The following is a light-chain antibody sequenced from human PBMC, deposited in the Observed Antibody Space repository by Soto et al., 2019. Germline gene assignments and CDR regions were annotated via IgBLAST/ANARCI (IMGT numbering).Light chain of an antibody. Sequence: PGERATLSCRANQTVSSDYLAWYQQRPGQAPSLLIYGASSRASGVPDRFSGSGSGTDFTLTISRLEPEDFALYYCQQYGNSPGTFGQGTKVDIK. CDR1: QTVSSDY. CDR3: QQYGNSPGT. V-gene: IGKV3-20*01. J-gene: IGKJ1*01. CDR2: GAS.